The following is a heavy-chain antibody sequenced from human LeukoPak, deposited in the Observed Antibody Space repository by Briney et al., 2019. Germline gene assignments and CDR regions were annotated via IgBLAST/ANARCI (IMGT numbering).Heavy chain of an antibody. Sequence: SETLSLTCTVSGGSISSSSYYWGWIRQPPGKGLERIGSIYYSGSTYYNPSLKSRVTISVDTSKNQFSLKLSSVTAADTAVHYCASIWTNGWSPFDYWGQGTLVTVSS. D-gene: IGHD1/OR15-1a*01. V-gene: IGHV4-39*07. CDR2: IYYSGST. CDR1: GGSISSSSYY. J-gene: IGHJ4*02. CDR3: ASIWTNGWSPFDY.